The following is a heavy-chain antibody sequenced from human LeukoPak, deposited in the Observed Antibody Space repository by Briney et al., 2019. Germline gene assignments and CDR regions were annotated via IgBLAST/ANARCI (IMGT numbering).Heavy chain of an antibody. D-gene: IGHD2-15*01. Sequence: SGGSLRLSCAASGFTFSDYYMSWIRQAPGKGLAWVSYISSSGSTIYYADSVKGRFTISRDNAKNSLYLQMNSLRAEDTAVYYCARVVVVVAGDAFDIRGQGTMVTVSS. CDR1: GFTFSDYY. CDR3: ARVVVVVAGDAFDI. J-gene: IGHJ3*02. V-gene: IGHV3-11*04. CDR2: ISSSGSTI.